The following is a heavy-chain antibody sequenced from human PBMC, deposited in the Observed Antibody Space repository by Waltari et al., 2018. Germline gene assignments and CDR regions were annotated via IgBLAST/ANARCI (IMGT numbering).Heavy chain of an antibody. CDR1: GATFSSLS. V-gene: IGHV1-69*01. Sequence: QVHLIQSGDEVKKHGSSVKVSCKASGATFSSLSLSRVRQAPGQGLQWMGGFIPICGTSTYPQKFQGRVTITADESTSTSYLQLSSLTSEDTAVYYCATDLGGYQKYYFDNWGQGTLVTVSS. CDR3: ATDLGGYQKYYFDN. CDR2: FIPICGTS. J-gene: IGHJ4*02. D-gene: IGHD5-12*01.